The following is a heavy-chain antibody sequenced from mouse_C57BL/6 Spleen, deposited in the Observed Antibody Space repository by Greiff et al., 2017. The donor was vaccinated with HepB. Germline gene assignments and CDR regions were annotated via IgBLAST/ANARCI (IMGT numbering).Heavy chain of an antibody. Sequence: QVQLQQSGPELVKPGASVKISCKASGYAFSSSWMNWVKQRPGKGLEWIGRIYPGDGDTNYNGTFKGKATLTEDKSSSTAYMQLSSLTSEDSAVYFCARCDGYYAMDYWGQGTSVTVSS. J-gene: IGHJ4*01. D-gene: IGHD2-3*01. V-gene: IGHV1-82*01. CDR2: IYPGDGDT. CDR3: ARCDGYYAMDY. CDR1: GYAFSSSW.